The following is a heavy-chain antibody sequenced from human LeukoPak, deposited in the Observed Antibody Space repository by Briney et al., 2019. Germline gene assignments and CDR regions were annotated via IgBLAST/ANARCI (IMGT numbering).Heavy chain of an antibody. J-gene: IGHJ4*02. D-gene: IGHD3-22*01. CDR1: GGSISSGDYY. V-gene: IGHV4-30-4*01. CDR2: IYYSGST. Sequence: SETLSLTCTVSGGSISSGDYYWSWIRQPPGKGLEWIGYIYYSGSTYHNPSLKSRLTISVDTSKNQFSLKLSSVTAADTAVYYCARVPAMTMTDYWGQGTLVTVSS. CDR3: ARVPAMTMTDY.